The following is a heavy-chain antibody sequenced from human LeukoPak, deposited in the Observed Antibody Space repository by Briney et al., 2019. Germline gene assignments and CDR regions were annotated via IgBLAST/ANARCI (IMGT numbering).Heavy chain of an antibody. CDR2: IYGSGTT. Sequence: KTSETLSLTCSVSGDSISTSYWSWIRQPAGKGLQWIGHIYGSGTTNYSPSLKSRVTISVDASNEFSLQLTSVTAADTAIYCCARDWSTSAWPWGRTFHMWGQGIRVTVSS. D-gene: IGHD3-16*01. CDR1: GDSISTSY. CDR3: ARDWSTSAWPWGRTFHM. J-gene: IGHJ3*02. V-gene: IGHV4-4*07.